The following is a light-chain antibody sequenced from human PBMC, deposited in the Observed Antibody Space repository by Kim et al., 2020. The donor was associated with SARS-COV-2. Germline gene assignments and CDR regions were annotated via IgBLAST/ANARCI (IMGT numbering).Light chain of an antibody. V-gene: IGLV3-25*03. CDR3: QSTNSSGVWV. CDR2: KDS. J-gene: IGLJ3*02. Sequence: SYELTQPPSMSVSPGQTARITCSGDALPKQYAYWYQQKPGQAPVLVRYKDSERPSGIPERFSGSTSGTTVTLTISGVQAEDEADYYCQSTNSSGVWVFGGGTKLTVL. CDR1: ALPKQY.